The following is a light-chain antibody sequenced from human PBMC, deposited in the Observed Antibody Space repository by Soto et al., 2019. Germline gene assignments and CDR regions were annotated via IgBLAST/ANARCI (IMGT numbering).Light chain of an antibody. Sequence: DIQMTQSPSTLSASVGDRVTITCRASQSISSWLAWYQQKPGKAPKLLIYDASNLESGVPSRFSGSGSGTEFTLTISSPQPDDFATYYCQQYNSYVFGQGTKVEIK. J-gene: IGKJ1*01. V-gene: IGKV1-5*01. CDR1: QSISSW. CDR2: DAS. CDR3: QQYNSYV.